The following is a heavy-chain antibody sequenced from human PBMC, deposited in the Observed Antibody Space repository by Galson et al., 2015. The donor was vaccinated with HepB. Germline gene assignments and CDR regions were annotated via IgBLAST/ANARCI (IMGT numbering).Heavy chain of an antibody. CDR3: ARSDGGYYGSGSDLDY. CDR2: INFYNGNT. J-gene: IGHJ4*02. Sequence: SVKVSCKASGYTFTSYGITWVRQAPGQGLEWMGWINFYNGNTNYAEKLQGRLTVTTDTSTSTAYMELRSLRSDDTAVYYCARSDGGYYGSGSDLDYWGQGTLVTVSS. V-gene: IGHV1-18*04. CDR1: GYTFTSYG. D-gene: IGHD3-10*01.